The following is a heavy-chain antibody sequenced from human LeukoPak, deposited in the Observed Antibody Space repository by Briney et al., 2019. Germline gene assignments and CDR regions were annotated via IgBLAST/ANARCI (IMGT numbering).Heavy chain of an antibody. V-gene: IGHV4-38-2*02. D-gene: IGHD6-13*01. Sequence: SETLSLTCAVSGYSISSGYYWGWIRQPPGKGLEWIGSIYHSGSTYYNPSLKSRVTIPVDTSTNPFSLKLSSVTAADTAVYYCAREGIAAPEYFQHWGQGTLVTVSS. J-gene: IGHJ1*01. CDR2: IYHSGST. CDR1: GYSISSGYY. CDR3: AREGIAAPEYFQH.